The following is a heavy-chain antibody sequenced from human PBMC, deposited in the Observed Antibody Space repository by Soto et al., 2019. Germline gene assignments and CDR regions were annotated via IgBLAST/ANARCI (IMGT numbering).Heavy chain of an antibody. CDR3: ARTPRGDYVVWEYHFDY. CDR1: GGSISSGGYY. D-gene: IGHD4-17*01. Sequence: PSETLSLTCTVSGGSISSGGYYWSWIRQHPGKGLEWIGYIYYSGSTYYNPSLKSRVTISVDTSKNQFSLKLSSVTAADTAVYYCARTPRGDYVVWEYHFDYWGQGTLVTVSS. V-gene: IGHV4-31*03. CDR2: IYYSGST. J-gene: IGHJ4*02.